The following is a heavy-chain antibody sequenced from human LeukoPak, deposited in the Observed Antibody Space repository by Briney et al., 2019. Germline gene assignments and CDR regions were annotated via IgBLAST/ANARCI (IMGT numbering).Heavy chain of an antibody. Sequence: KPSETLSLTCTVPGASISSSRSFWGWIRQPPGKGLEWIGEINHSGSTNYNPSLKSRVTISVDTSKNQFSLKLSSVTAADTAVYYCARGRGEGRSISMIRGVRAPSYNWFDPWGHGTQVTVSS. D-gene: IGHD3-10*01. CDR1: GASISSSRSF. J-gene: IGHJ5*02. V-gene: IGHV4-39*07. CDR3: ARGRGEGRSISMIRGVRAPSYNWFDP. CDR2: INHSGST.